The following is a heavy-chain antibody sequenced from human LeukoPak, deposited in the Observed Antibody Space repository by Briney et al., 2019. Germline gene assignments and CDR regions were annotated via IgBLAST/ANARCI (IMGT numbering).Heavy chain of an antibody. CDR2: INPSGGST. CDR3: GRGRWSATGSPQFDH. D-gene: IGHD2-8*02. CDR1: GYTFTSYY. J-gene: IGHJ5*02. Sequence: GASVKVSCKASGYTFTSYYMHWVRQAPGQGLEWMGIINPSGGSTSYAQKFQGRVTMTRNTSISTAYMELSSLRSDDTAVYYCGRGRWSATGSPQFDHWGQATLVTVSS. V-gene: IGHV1-46*01.